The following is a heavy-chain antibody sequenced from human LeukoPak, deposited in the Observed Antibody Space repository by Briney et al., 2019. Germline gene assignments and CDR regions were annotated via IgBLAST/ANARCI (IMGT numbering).Heavy chain of an antibody. CDR2: IVVGSGNT. Sequence: APVKVSCKASGFTFTSSAVQWVRQARGQRLEWIGWIVVGSGNTNYAQKFQERVTITRDMSTSTAYMELSSLRSEDTAVYYCAADLRGMGHFDYWGQGTLVTVSS. CDR1: GFTFTSSA. V-gene: IGHV1-58*01. CDR3: AADLRGMGHFDY. J-gene: IGHJ4*02. D-gene: IGHD3-16*01.